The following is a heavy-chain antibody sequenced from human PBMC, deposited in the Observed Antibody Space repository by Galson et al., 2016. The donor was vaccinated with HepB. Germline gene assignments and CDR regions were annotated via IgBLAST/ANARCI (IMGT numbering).Heavy chain of an antibody. CDR2: IYPADSDA. CDR1: RDSFSGYW. V-gene: IGHV5-51*01. J-gene: IGHJ3*02. Sequence: QSGAEVKKAGQSLKISCKGSRDSFSGYWIGWVRQMPGKGLEWMVSIYPADSDARYSPSFQGQVTISVDKFTTTAYLPWRRLKASDTAMYFCARTLDYYDRDAFDIWGQGTMVTVSS. D-gene: IGHD3-22*01. CDR3: ARTLDYYDRDAFDI.